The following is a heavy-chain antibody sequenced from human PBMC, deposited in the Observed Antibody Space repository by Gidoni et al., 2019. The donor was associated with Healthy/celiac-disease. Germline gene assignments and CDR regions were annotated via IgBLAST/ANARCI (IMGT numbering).Heavy chain of an antibody. Sequence: QITLKESGPMLVKPTQTLTLTCTFSGFSRSTSGVGVGWIRQPPGKAMEWLALIYWDGDKRYSPSLKSRLTITKDTSKNQVFLTMTNMDPVDTATYYCAHSPPGIAAAGVFDYWGQGTLVTVSS. J-gene: IGHJ4*02. CDR1: GFSRSTSGVG. CDR2: IYWDGDK. CDR3: AHSPPGIAAAGVFDY. V-gene: IGHV2-5*02. D-gene: IGHD6-13*01.